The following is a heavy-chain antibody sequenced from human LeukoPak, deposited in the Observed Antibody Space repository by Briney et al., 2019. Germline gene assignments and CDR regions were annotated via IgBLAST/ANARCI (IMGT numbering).Heavy chain of an antibody. Sequence: PGGSLRLSCAASGFTVSSNYMSWVRQAPGKGLEWVSVIYSGGSTYYADSVKGRFTISRDNSKNTLYLQMNSLRAEDTAVYYCAKVNDPYYYYYYMDVWGKGTTVTVSS. CDR3: AKVNDPYYYYYYMDV. CDR2: IYSGGST. J-gene: IGHJ6*03. CDR1: GFTVSSNY. D-gene: IGHD1-1*01. V-gene: IGHV3-53*01.